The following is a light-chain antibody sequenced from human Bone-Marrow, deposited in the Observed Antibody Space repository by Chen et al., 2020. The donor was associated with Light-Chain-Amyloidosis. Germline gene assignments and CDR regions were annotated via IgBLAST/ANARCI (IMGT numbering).Light chain of an antibody. V-gene: IGLV6-57*01. CDR2: EDD. CDR1: SGSIATNY. J-gene: IGLJ3*02. Sequence: NFMLTPPHSVSESPGKPVIISCLRRSGSIATNYVQWYQQRPGSSPTTVIYEDDQRPSGVPDRFSGSIDRSSNSASLTISGLKTEDEADYYCQSYQGSSQGVFGGGTKLTVL. CDR3: QSYQGSSQGV.